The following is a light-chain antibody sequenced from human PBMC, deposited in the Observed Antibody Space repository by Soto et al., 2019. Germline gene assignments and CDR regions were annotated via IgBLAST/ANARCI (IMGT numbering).Light chain of an antibody. V-gene: IGKV3-20*01. CDR1: QSVNSSY. CDR2: GAS. CDR3: HQFGASVSWT. Sequence: EIVLTQSPGTLSLSPGERATLSCRASQSVNSSYLAWYRQKPGQAPRLLIYGASTRATGIPDRFSGSGSGTDFTLTISRLEPEDFAVYYCHQFGASVSWTFGQGTKVEIK. J-gene: IGKJ1*01.